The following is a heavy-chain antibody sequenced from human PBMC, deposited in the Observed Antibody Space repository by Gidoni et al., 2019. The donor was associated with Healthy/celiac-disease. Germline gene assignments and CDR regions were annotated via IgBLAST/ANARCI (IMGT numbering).Heavy chain of an antibody. Sequence: QVQLQESGPGLVKPSETLSLTCTVSGGSISSYYWSWIRQPPGKGLEWIGYIYYSGSTNYNPSLKSRVTISVDTSKNQFSLKLSSVTAADTAVYYCARAKSDYGDLRPGYYGMDVWGQGTTVTVSS. CDR1: GGSISSYY. D-gene: IGHD4-17*01. CDR3: ARAKSDYGDLRPGYYGMDV. CDR2: IYYSGST. V-gene: IGHV4-59*01. J-gene: IGHJ6*02.